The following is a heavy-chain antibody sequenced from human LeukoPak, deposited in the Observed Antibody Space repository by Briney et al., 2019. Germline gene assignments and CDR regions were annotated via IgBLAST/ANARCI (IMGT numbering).Heavy chain of an antibody. V-gene: IGHV4-59*01. Sequence: SETLSLTCTVSGGSISSYYWSWIRQPPGKGLEWIGYIYYSGGTNYKPSLKSRVTISVDTSKNLFSLRLRSVTAADTAVYFCARGRVSSSTWYSTYYYYFYMDVWGKGTTVTVSS. J-gene: IGHJ6*03. CDR1: GGSISSYY. CDR3: ARGRVSSSTWYSTYYYYFYMDV. D-gene: IGHD1-1*01. CDR2: IYYSGGT.